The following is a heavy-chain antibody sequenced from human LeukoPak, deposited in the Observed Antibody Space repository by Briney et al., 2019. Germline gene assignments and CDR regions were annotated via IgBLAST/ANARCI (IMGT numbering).Heavy chain of an antibody. CDR1: GGTFISYA. D-gene: IGHD6-13*01. V-gene: IGHV1-69*01. Sequence: SVKVSCKASGGTFISYAISWVRQAPGQGLEWMGGIIPIFGTANYAQKFQGRVTITADESTSTAYMELSSLRSEDTAVYYCARDLEAAAGTNWFDPWGQGTLVTVSS. J-gene: IGHJ5*02. CDR2: IIPIFGTA. CDR3: ARDLEAAAGTNWFDP.